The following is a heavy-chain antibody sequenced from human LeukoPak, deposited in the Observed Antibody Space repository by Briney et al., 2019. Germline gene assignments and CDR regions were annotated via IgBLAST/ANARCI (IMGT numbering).Heavy chain of an antibody. Sequence: SKTLSLTCTVSGYSISSGYYWGWIRQPPGKGLEWIGSIYESGSTYYNPSLKSRVTISVDTSKNQFSLKLSSVTAADTAVYYCARGVTTVTTLDYWGQGTLVTVSS. CDR1: GYSISSGYY. D-gene: IGHD4-11*01. V-gene: IGHV4-38-2*02. J-gene: IGHJ4*02. CDR2: IYESGST. CDR3: ARGVTTVTTLDY.